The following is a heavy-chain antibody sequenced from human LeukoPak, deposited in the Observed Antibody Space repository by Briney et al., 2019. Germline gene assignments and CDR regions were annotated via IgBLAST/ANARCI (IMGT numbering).Heavy chain of an antibody. J-gene: IGHJ4*02. CDR2: ISSSSSTI. CDR1: GFTFSSYS. V-gene: IGHV3-48*01. D-gene: IGHD2-15*01. CDR3: ARVRKSGGSHLDY. Sequence: GGSLRLSCAASGFTFSSYSMNWVRQAPGKGLEWVSYISSSSSTIYYADSVKGRFTISRDNAKNSLYLQMNSLRAEDTAVYYCARVRKSGGSHLDYWGQGALVTVSS.